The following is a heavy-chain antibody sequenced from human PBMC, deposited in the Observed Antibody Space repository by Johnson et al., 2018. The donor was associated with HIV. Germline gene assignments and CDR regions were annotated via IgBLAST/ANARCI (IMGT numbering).Heavy chain of an antibody. V-gene: IGHV3-30*04. CDR1: GFTFSNYA. Sequence: QVQLVESGGGVVQPGRSLRLSCAASGFTFSNYAMHWVRQAPGKGLDWVALISYDGSSTSYADSVKGRFTISRDNAKNTLYLQMNSLRVEDTAVYYCARAIDQGYSSGWSSDVYDIWGQGTMVTVSA. CDR3: ARAIDQGYSSGWSSDVYDI. CDR2: ISYDGSST. J-gene: IGHJ3*02. D-gene: IGHD6-19*01.